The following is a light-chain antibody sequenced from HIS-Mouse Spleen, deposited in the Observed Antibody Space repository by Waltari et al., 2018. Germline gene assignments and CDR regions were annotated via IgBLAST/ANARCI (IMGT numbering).Light chain of an antibody. J-gene: IGKJ5*01. V-gene: IGKV3-11*01. CDR1: QSVSSY. Sequence: EIVLTQSPATLSLSPGERATLSCRASQSVSSYLAWYQQKPGPAPRLLIYDASNRATRIPARVSGSGSGTDFTLTISSLEPEDFAVYYCQQRSNWPWTFGQGTRLEIK. CDR2: DAS. CDR3: QQRSNWPWT.